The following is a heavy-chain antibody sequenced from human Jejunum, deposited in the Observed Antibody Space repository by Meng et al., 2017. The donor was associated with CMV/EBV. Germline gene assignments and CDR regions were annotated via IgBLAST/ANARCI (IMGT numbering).Heavy chain of an antibody. Sequence: VSGASLRNYYWSWLRQPPGGGLEWIGFIFHTGSTSYNPSLESRVTMSVDTSKNLFSLTVTSVTAADTAIYYCARTDYYSYYGMDVWGQGTPVTVSS. V-gene: IGHV4-59*01. J-gene: IGHJ6*02. CDR1: GASLRNYY. CDR2: IFHTGST. CDR3: ARTDYYSYYGMDV.